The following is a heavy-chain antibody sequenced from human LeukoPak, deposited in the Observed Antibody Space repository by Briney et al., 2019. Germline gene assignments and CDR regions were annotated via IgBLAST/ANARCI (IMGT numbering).Heavy chain of an antibody. V-gene: IGHV4-59*01. CDR2: IYYSGST. CDR1: GGSISSYY. CDR3: ASRYSSSSYFDY. D-gene: IGHD6-6*01. Sequence: SETLSLTCTVSGGSISSYYWSWIRQPPGKGLEWIGYIYYSGSTNCNPSLKSRVTISVDTSKNQFSLELSSVTAADTAVYYCASRYSSSSYFDYWGQGTLVTVSS. J-gene: IGHJ4*02.